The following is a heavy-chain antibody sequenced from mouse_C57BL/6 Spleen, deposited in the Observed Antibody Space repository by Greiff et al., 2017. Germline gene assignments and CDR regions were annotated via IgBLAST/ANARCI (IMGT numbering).Heavy chain of an antibody. CDR3: ARDGLMWYFDV. Sequence: QVHVKQSGPELVKPGASVKISCKASGYAFSSSWMNWVKQRPGKGLEWIGRIYPGDGDTNYNGKFKGKATLTADKSSSTAYMQLSSLTSEDSAVYFCARDGLMWYFDVWGTGTTVTVSS. D-gene: IGHD2-4*01. CDR1: GYAFSSSW. CDR2: IYPGDGDT. V-gene: IGHV1-82*01. J-gene: IGHJ1*03.